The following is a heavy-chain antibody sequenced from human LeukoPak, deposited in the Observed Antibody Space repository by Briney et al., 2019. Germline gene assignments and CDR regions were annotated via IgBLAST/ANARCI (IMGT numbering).Heavy chain of an antibody. J-gene: IGHJ4*02. CDR1: GYTFTSYD. CDR2: MNPNSGNT. CDR3: ARSSGYSYGYSPIAAAGTGYFDY. V-gene: IGHV1-8*01. Sequence: ASVKVSCKASGYTFTSYDINWVRQATGQGLEWMGWMNPNSGNTGYAQKFQGRVTMTRNTSISTAYMELSSLRSEDTAVYYCARSSGYSYGYSPIAAAGTGYFDYWGQGTLVTVSS. D-gene: IGHD5-18*01.